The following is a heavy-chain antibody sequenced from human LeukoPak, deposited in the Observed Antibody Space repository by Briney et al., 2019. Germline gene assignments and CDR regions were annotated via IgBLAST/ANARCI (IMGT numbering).Heavy chain of an antibody. V-gene: IGHV1-69*05. D-gene: IGHD6-13*01. Sequence: SVQVSCKASGGTFSSYAISWVRQAPGQGLEWMGGIIPIFGTANYAQKFQGRVTITTDESTSTAYMELSSLRSEDTAVYYCARGRSSRRGLDWFDPWGQGTLVTVSS. J-gene: IGHJ5*02. CDR2: IIPIFGTA. CDR1: GGTFSSYA. CDR3: ARGRSSRRGLDWFDP.